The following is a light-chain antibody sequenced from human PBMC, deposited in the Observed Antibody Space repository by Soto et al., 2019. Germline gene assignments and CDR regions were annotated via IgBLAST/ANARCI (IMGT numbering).Light chain of an antibody. CDR3: QQYDVHPKT. CDR1: ENIKNW. CDR2: DAS. J-gene: IGKJ1*01. V-gene: IGKV1-5*01. Sequence: DVQMTQSPSTLAASVGDRVTITCRASENIKNWLAWYQQTPGKAPKVLISDASRLETGVPSRFSGSGYGTDFTLTTPSLTTDDFPTYHSQQYDVHPKTLGQGTKVDTK.